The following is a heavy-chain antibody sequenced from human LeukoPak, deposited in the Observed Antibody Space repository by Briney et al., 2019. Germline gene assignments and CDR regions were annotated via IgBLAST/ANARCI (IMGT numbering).Heavy chain of an antibody. CDR2: INPNSGGT. CDR3: ASWGLSYDSSGYPIDY. J-gene: IGHJ4*02. Sequence: ASVKVSCKASGYTFTGYYMHWVRQAPGQGLEWMGRINPNSGGTNYARKFQGRVTMTRDTSIRTAYMELSRLRSDDTAVYYCASWGLSYDSSGYPIDYWGQGTLVTVSS. D-gene: IGHD3-22*01. CDR1: GYTFTGYY. V-gene: IGHV1-2*06.